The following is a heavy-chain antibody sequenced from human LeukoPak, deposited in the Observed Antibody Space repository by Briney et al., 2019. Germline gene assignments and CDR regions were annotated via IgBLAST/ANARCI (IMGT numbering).Heavy chain of an antibody. CDR1: GGTFSSYA. V-gene: IGHV1-69*04. D-gene: IGHD1-26*01. CDR2: IIPILDIA. J-gene: IGHJ4*02. Sequence: ASVTVSCKASGGTFSSYAISWVRQAPGQGLEWMGRIIPILDIANYAQKFQGRVTITADKSTSTAYMELSSLRSEDTAVYYCASGSYAGGFDYWGQGTLVTVSS. CDR3: ASGSYAGGFDY.